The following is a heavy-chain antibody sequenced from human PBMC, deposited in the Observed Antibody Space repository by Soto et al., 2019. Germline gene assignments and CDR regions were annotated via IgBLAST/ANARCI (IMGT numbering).Heavy chain of an antibody. J-gene: IGHJ5*02. CDR3: ASQYYDSSGYYYPRWFDP. D-gene: IGHD3-22*01. Sequence: PGGSLRLSCAASGFTFSSYSMNWVRQAPGKGLEWVSSISSSSSYIYYADSVEGRFTISRDNAKNSLYLQMNSLRAEDTAVYYCASQYYDSSGYYYPRWFDPWGQGTLVTVSS. V-gene: IGHV3-21*01. CDR1: GFTFSSYS. CDR2: ISSSSSYI.